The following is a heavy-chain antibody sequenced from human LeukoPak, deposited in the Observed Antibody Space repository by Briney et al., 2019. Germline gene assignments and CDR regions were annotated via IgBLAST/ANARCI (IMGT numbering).Heavy chain of an antibody. CDR2: IYPGDSDT. CDR1: GYSFTSYW. D-gene: IGHD2-21*02. Sequence: GESLKISCKGSGYSFTSYWIGWVRQMPGKGLEWMGIIYPGDSDTRYSPSFQGQVTISADKSISTAYLQWSSLKASDTAMYYCAREEAYCGGDCYSGAFDIWGQGTMVTVSS. J-gene: IGHJ3*02. CDR3: AREEAYCGGDCYSGAFDI. V-gene: IGHV5-51*01.